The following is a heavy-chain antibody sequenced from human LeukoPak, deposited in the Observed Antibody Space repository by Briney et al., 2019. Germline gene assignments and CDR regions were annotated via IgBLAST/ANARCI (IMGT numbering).Heavy chain of an antibody. Sequence: SETLSLTCTVSGGSLSSSSYYWGWIRQPPGKGLERLGSIYYSESTYYNPSLKSRVTISVDTAKNQFSLKLSSVTAADTAVYYCAREVNIAVAGNFDYWGQGTLVTVSS. CDR2: IYYSEST. J-gene: IGHJ4*02. CDR1: GGSLSSSSYY. V-gene: IGHV4-39*02. CDR3: AREVNIAVAGNFDY. D-gene: IGHD6-19*01.